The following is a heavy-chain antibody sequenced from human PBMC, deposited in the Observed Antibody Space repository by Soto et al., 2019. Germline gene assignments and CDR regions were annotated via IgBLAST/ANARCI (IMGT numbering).Heavy chain of an antibody. Sequence: GGSLRLSCAASGFTFSSYGMHWVRQAPGKGLEWVAVISYDGSNKYYADSVKGRFTISRDNSKNTLYLQMNSLRAEDTAVYYCAKDEEWEHEGFEAFDIWGQGTMVTVS. V-gene: IGHV3-30*18. D-gene: IGHD1-26*01. CDR1: GFTFSSYG. J-gene: IGHJ3*02. CDR2: ISYDGSNK. CDR3: AKDEEWEHEGFEAFDI.